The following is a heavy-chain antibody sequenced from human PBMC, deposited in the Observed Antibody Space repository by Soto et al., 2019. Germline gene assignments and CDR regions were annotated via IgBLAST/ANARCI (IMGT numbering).Heavy chain of an antibody. V-gene: IGHV3-33*01. D-gene: IGHD2-2*02. CDR2: IWYDGSNK. J-gene: IGHJ5*02. Sequence: GGSLRLSCAASGFTFSSYGMHWVRQAPGKGLEWVAVIWYDGSNKYYADSVKGRFTISRDNSKNTLYLQMNSLRAEDTTVYYCARDEALYCSSTSCYKSGKYNWFDPWGQGTLVTVSS. CDR3: ARDEALYCSSTSCYKSGKYNWFDP. CDR1: GFTFSSYG.